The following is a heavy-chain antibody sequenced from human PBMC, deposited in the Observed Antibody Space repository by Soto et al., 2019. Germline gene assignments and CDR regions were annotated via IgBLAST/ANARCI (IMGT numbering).Heavy chain of an antibody. CDR3: ARDWQLVINFFDY. CDR2: IKQDGSEK. D-gene: IGHD6-13*01. Sequence: PGGSLRLSCAASGFTFSSYWMSWVRQAPGKGLEWVANIKQDGSEKYYVDSVKGRFTISRDNAKNSLYLQMNSLRAEDTAVYYCARDWQLVINFFDYCGQGTLVTVSS. J-gene: IGHJ4*02. CDR1: GFTFSSYW. V-gene: IGHV3-7*01.